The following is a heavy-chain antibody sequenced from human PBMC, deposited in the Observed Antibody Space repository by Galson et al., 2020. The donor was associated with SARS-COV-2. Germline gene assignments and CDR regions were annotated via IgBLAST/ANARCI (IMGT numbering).Heavy chain of an antibody. CDR1: GFTFSSYA. CDR3: ATERFLEWLGAIGYFDY. D-gene: IGHD3-3*01. CDR2: ISGSGGST. J-gene: IGHJ4*02. Sequence: GGSLRLSCAASGFTFSSYAMSWVRQAPGKGLEWVSAISGSGGSTYYADSVKGRFTISRDNSKNTLYLQMNSLRAEDTAVYYCATERFLEWLGAIGYFDYWGQGTLVTVSS. V-gene: IGHV3-23*01.